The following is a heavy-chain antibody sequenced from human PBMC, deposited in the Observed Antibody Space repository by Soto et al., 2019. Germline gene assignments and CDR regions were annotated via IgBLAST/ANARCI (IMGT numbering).Heavy chain of an antibody. J-gene: IGHJ6*03. Sequence: ASVKVSCKASGYTFTSYGISWVRQAPGQGLEWMGWISAYNGNTNYAQKLQGRVTMTTDTSTSTAYMELRSLRSDGTAVYYCAVTTEYYYYYYMDVWGKGTTVTVSS. CDR3: AVTTEYYYYYYMDV. D-gene: IGHD4-17*01. CDR1: GYTFTSYG. V-gene: IGHV1-18*01. CDR2: ISAYNGNT.